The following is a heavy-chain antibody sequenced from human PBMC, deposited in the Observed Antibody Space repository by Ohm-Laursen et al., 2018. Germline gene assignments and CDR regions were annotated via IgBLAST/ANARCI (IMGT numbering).Heavy chain of an antibody. CDR1: GASMIDYY. CDR2: IYSSGST. V-gene: IGHV4-4*07. J-gene: IGHJ4*02. CDR3: ARTQANYYYFDY. D-gene: IGHD4/OR15-4a*01. Sequence: SETLSLTCTVSGASMIDYYWNWIRQPAGEGLEWIGRIYSSGSTDYNPSLKSRVTLSVDTSKNQFSLKLTSVAAADTAVYYCARTQANYYYFDYWGQGALVTVSS.